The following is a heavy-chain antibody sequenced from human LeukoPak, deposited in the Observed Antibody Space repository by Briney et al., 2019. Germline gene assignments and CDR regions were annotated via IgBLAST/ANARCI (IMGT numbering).Heavy chain of an antibody. Sequence: PGGSLSLSYAASGFTFINQGMHCVRQAPGKGLEWVAGITYDGSKKYYPDSVKGRCTISRDNSKKTLFLEMNSLRAEDTAVNYCARGQLQYYHYIAVWCKGTTVTVSS. CDR2: ITYDGSKK. CDR1: GFTFINQG. D-gene: IGHD2-2*02. V-gene: IGHV3-30*04. CDR3: ARGQLQYYHYIAV. J-gene: IGHJ6*03.